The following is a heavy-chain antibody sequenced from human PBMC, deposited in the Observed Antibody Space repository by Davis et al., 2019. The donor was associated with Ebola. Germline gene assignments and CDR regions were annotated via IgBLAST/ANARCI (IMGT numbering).Heavy chain of an antibody. CDR1: GFTLSNFW. CDR2: MNPEGSRT. CDR3: AKDFTGELDS. Sequence: GESLKISCAASGFTLSNFWMHWVRQPPGKGPVWVSRMNPEGSRTDYADSVRGRFTISRDSAKNTLYLRMESLRDEDTAVYYCAKDFTGELDSWGQGTLVAVSS. D-gene: IGHD7-27*01. J-gene: IGHJ4*02. V-gene: IGHV3-74*01.